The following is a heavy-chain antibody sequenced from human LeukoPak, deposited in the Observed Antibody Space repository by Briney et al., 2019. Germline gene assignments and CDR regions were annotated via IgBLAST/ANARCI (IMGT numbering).Heavy chain of an antibody. CDR1: GFTFSSYA. CDR3: AKDRLGYSYGIGFDY. J-gene: IGHJ4*02. Sequence: PGGALRLSCAASGFTFSSYAMSWDLQAPGKGLEWFSAISGSGGSTYYADSVKGRFTISRDNSKNTLYLQMNSLRAEDTAVYYCAKDRLGYSYGIGFDYWGQGTLVTVSS. CDR2: ISGSGGST. V-gene: IGHV3-23*01. D-gene: IGHD5-18*01.